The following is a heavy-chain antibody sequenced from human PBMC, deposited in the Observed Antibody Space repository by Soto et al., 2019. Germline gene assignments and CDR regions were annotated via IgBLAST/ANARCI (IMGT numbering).Heavy chain of an antibody. J-gene: IGHJ6*02. V-gene: IGHV1-69*05. D-gene: IGHD2-8*01. CDR1: GGTFSSYA. CDR2: INPKSGTA. CDR3: ARGHSTDCSNGVCSFFYNHEMDV. Sequence: SVKVSCKASGGTFSSYAISWVRQAPGQGLEWMGGINPKSGTASTAQKFQGRVTMTTDRSISTAYMELTRLRSDDTAVYFCARGHSTDCSNGVCSFFYNHEMDVWGQGTTVTVSS.